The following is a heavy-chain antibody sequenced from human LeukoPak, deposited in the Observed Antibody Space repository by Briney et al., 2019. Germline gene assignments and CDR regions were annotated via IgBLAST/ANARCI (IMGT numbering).Heavy chain of an antibody. CDR3: AKGKYDFWSGSDAFDI. J-gene: IGHJ3*02. V-gene: IGHV3-30*02. CDR1: GFTFSSYG. D-gene: IGHD3-3*01. CDR2: IRYDGSNK. Sequence: PGGSLRLSCAASGFTFSSYGMHWVRQAPGKGLEWVAFIRYDGSNKYYADSVKGRFTISRDNSKNTLYLQMNSLRAEDTAVYYCAKGKYDFWSGSDAFDIWGQGTMVTVSS.